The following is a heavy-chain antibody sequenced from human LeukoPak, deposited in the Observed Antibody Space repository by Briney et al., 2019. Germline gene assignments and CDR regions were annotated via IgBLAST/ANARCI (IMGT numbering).Heavy chain of an antibody. V-gene: IGHV3-64*01. CDR1: GFTFSSYG. D-gene: IGHD3-10*01. CDR2: ISSNGGST. CDR3: ARLLVYGSGAEAFDY. Sequence: GGSLRLSCAASGFTFSSYGMHWVRQAPGKGLEYVSAISSNGGSTYYANSVKGRFTISRDNAKNSLYLQMNSLRVEDTAVYYCARLLVYGSGAEAFDYWGQGTLVTVS. J-gene: IGHJ4*02.